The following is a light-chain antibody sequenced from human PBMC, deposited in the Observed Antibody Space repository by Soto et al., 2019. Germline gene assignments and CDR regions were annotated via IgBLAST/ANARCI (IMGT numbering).Light chain of an antibody. Sequence: QSVLTQPPSASGTPGQRVTISCSGSFSNVGSTSVNWYQQQFPVAAPKLLIYNNDQRPSGVPDRFSGSRSGTSASLAISGLPSEDEADYYCASWDDSMNTLVFGGGTKVTVL. V-gene: IGLV1-44*01. CDR2: NND. CDR3: ASWDDSMNTLV. CDR1: FSNVGSTS. J-gene: IGLJ2*01.